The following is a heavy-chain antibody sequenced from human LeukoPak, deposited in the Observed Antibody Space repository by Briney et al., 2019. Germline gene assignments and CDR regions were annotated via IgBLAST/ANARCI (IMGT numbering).Heavy chain of an antibody. CDR1: GGSFSGYY. Sequence: SETLSLTCAVYGGSFSGYYWNWIRQPPGKGLEWIGEINHSGSTNYNPSLKSRVTISVDTSKNQFSLKLSSVTAADTAVYYCARDKNGYCSGGSCRAVRHYYYYYMDVWGKGTTVTISS. J-gene: IGHJ6*03. CDR2: INHSGST. CDR3: ARDKNGYCSGGSCRAVRHYYYYYMDV. V-gene: IGHV4-34*01. D-gene: IGHD2-15*01.